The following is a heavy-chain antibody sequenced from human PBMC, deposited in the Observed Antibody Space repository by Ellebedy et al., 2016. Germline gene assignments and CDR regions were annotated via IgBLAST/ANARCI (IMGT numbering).Heavy chain of an antibody. J-gene: IGHJ4*02. D-gene: IGHD3-22*01. CDR2: IFSDGNT. CDR1: GFTVSTNY. CDR3: ARLYPRNYYESSGHYFDY. V-gene: IGHV3-53*01. Sequence: GGSLRLSCAASGFTVSTNYMKWVRQAPGKGLEWVSAIFSDGNTYYADSVKGRFTISRDNSKKTLYLQMNSLRAEDTAVYYCARLYPRNYYESSGHYFDYWGQGTLVTVSS.